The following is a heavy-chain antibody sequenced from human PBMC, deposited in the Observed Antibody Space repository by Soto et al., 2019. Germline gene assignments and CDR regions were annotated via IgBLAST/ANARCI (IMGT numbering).Heavy chain of an antibody. CDR2: IIGYNGNT. CDR1: GYTFTIYG. CDR3: ARVDYYDSSGYYGY. Sequence: QVQLVQSGAEVEKPGASVKVSCKASGYTFTIYGISWVRQAPGQGLEWTGWIIGYNGNTDYAQNHHDRVTLTTDASTSSVDMELRSLRSDDTSVYYCARVDYYDSSGYYGYGGQGTLITVSS. D-gene: IGHD3-22*01. J-gene: IGHJ4*02. V-gene: IGHV1-18*04.